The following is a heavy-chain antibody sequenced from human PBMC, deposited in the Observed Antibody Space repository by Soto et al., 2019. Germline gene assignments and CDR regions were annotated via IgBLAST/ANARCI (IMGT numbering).Heavy chain of an antibody. CDR2: ISKSDYT. J-gene: IGHJ4*02. CDR1: GFAFNNYG. V-gene: IGHV3-21*06. D-gene: IGHD2-2*01. Sequence: GGSLRLSCTVSGFAFNNYGINWVRQAPGKRLEWVSSISKSDYTYYSDSVKGRFTISRDNAKNSVSLQMNTLRVEDTAVYYCAREDSIIIPAVLDFWGQGTLVTVSS. CDR3: AREDSIIIPAVLDF.